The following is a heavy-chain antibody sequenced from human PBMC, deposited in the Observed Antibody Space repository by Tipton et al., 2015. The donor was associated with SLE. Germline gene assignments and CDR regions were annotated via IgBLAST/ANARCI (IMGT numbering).Heavy chain of an antibody. J-gene: IGHJ5*02. D-gene: IGHD6-13*01. CDR2: IRYDGSNK. Sequence: SLRLSCAASGFTFSSYGMHWVRQAPGKGLEWVAFIRYDGSNKYYADSVKGRFTISRDNSKNTLYVQMNSLRAEDTAVYYCARHARSSSWYPPFDPWGQGTLVTVSS. CDR3: ARHARSSSWYPPFDP. CDR1: GFTFSSYG. V-gene: IGHV3-30*02.